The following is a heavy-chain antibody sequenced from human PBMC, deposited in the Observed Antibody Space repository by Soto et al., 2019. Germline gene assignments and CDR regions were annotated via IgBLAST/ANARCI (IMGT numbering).Heavy chain of an antibody. J-gene: IGHJ6*02. Sequence: EVQLLESGGALVQPGGSLRLSCAASGFTFRNYAMSWVRQAPGKGLEWVSRISGNGGDINYADSVKGRFTISRDNSKNTLYLQMNRLRAEDTAVYYCAKRGDIVEVSRTFVGYGMDVWGQGTTVTVSS. V-gene: IGHV3-23*01. CDR2: ISGNGGDI. CDR3: AKRGDIVEVSRTFVGYGMDV. CDR1: GFTFRNYA. D-gene: IGHD2-2*01.